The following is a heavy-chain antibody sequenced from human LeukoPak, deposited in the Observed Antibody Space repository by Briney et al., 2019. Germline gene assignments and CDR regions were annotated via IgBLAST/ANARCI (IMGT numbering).Heavy chain of an antibody. D-gene: IGHD2/OR15-2a*01. Sequence: GSSVKVSCKASGGTFSSYAISWVRQAPGQGLEWMGIINPSDGSTNYAQKFQGRVTMTRDTSTRTVYMELSSLRSEDTAVYYCARDQITQYSPFDYWGQGTLVTVSS. CDR1: GGTFSSYA. J-gene: IGHJ4*02. CDR2: INPSDGST. V-gene: IGHV1-46*01. CDR3: ARDQITQYSPFDY.